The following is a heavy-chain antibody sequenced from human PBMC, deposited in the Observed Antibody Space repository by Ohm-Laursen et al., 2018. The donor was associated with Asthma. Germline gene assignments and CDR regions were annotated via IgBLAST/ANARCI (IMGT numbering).Heavy chain of an antibody. Sequence: SLRLSCTASGFTFRSYAMHWVRQAPGKGLEWVSAISGSGGSTYYADSVKGRFTISRDNSKNTLYLQMNSLRAEDTAVYYCAKPDITMVRGVINYYGMDVWGQGTTVTVSS. CDR1: GFTFRSYA. V-gene: IGHV3-23*01. J-gene: IGHJ6*02. CDR3: AKPDITMVRGVINYYGMDV. CDR2: ISGSGGST. D-gene: IGHD3-10*01.